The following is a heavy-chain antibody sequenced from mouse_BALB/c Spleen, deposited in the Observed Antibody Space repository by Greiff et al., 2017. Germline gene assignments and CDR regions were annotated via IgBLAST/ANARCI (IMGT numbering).Heavy chain of an antibody. J-gene: IGHJ4*01. CDR1: GFTFSDYY. CDR3: ARDESGNYPYAMDY. D-gene: IGHD2-1*01. Sequence: EVQGVESGGGLVKPGGSLKLSCAASGFTFSDYYMYWVRQTPEKRLEWVATISDGGSYTYYPDSVKGRFTISRDNAKNNLYLQMSSLKSEDTAMYYCARDESGNYPYAMDYWGQGTSVTVSS. CDR2: ISDGGSYT. V-gene: IGHV5-4*02.